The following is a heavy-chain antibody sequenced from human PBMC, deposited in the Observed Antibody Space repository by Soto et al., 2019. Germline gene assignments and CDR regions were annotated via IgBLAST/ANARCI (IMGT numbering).Heavy chain of an antibody. Sequence: QVQLVQSGAEVKKPGSSVKVSCKASGGTFSSYAISWVRQAPGQGLEWMGGIIPIFGTANYAQKFQGRVTITADESTSTADMELSSLRSEDTAVYYCARAGGYNQYYYYGMDVWGQGTTVTVSS. V-gene: IGHV1-69*01. D-gene: IGHD5-12*01. CDR2: IIPIFGTA. CDR3: ARAGGYNQYYYYGMDV. CDR1: GGTFSSYA. J-gene: IGHJ6*02.